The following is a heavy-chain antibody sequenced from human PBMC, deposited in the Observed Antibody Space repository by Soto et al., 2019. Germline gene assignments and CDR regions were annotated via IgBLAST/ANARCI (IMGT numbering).Heavy chain of an antibody. Sequence: PSGPRPLTCAAYGGPSGGYYWTWIGKPPGKGLEWTGEINHSGSTNYNPSLKSLITISVDTTKNQSSLKLSSVTAADTAVYYCARMSTPTYYDFWSPRMGAFDIWGQGTMVTVSS. CDR3: ARMSTPTYYDFWSPRMGAFDI. V-gene: IGHV4-34*01. CDR1: GGPSGGYY. CDR2: INHSGST. J-gene: IGHJ3*02. D-gene: IGHD3-3*01.